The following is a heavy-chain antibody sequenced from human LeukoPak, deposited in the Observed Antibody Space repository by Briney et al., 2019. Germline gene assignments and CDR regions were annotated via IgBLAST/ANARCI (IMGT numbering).Heavy chain of an antibody. CDR2: ISSSSSYI. V-gene: IGHV3-21*01. J-gene: IGHJ6*03. D-gene: IGHD6-13*01. CDR3: AREKGDSSSWYYYGLYYYYYYMDV. CDR1: GFTFSSYS. Sequence: GGSLRLSCAASGFTFSSYSMNWVRQAPGKGLEWVSSISSSSSYIYYADSVKGRFTISRDNAKNSLYLQMNSPRAEDTAVYYCAREKGDSSSWYYYGLYYYYYYMDVWGKGTTVTVSS.